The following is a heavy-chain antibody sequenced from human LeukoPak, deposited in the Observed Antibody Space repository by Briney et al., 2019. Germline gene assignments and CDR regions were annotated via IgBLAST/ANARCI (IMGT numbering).Heavy chain of an antibody. D-gene: IGHD6-19*01. V-gene: IGHV3-30*18. Sequence: GGSLRLSCAASGFTFSSYGMHWVRQAPGKGLEWVAVISYDGSNKYYADSVKGRVTISRDNTKNTLYLQMNRLRAEDTAVYNCAKYIAVAGTVYYYYGMDVWGQGTTVTVAS. CDR2: ISYDGSNK. CDR3: AKYIAVAGTVYYYYGMDV. CDR1: GFTFSSYG. J-gene: IGHJ6*02.